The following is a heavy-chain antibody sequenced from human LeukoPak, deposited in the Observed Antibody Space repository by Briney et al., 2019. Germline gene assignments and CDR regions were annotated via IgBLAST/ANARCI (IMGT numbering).Heavy chain of an antibody. V-gene: IGHV3-23*01. CDR2: ISGSGGST. CDR1: GFTFSSYA. Sequence: PGGSLRLSCAASGFTFSSYAMSWVRQAPGKGLEWVSAISGSGGSTYYADSVKGRFTISRDNSKNTLYLQMNSLRAEDTAVYYCAKEVPSGWSSGVDYFDYWGQGTLVTVSS. CDR3: AKEVPSGWSSGVDYFDY. J-gene: IGHJ4*02. D-gene: IGHD6-19*01.